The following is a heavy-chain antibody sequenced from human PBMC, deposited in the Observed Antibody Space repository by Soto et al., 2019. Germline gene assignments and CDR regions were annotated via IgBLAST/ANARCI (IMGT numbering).Heavy chain of an antibody. CDR2: ISGSDGRT. CDR1: GFTFNSYA. CDR3: AKGVSQYTPLALFDY. D-gene: IGHD5-18*01. Sequence: GGSLRLSCAASGFTFNSYAMSWVRQAPGKGLEWVSTISGSDGRTYSTDSVKGRFTISRYNSRNTAYLQMNSLRVEDTAVYYCAKGVSQYTPLALFDYWGRGTRVTV. J-gene: IGHJ4*02. V-gene: IGHV3-23*01.